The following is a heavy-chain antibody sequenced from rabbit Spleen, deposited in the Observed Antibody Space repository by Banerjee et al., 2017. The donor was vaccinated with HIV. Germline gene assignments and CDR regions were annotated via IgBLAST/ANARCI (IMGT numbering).Heavy chain of an antibody. J-gene: IGHJ4*01. CDR2: INAVTGTA. CDR1: GFSFSNRAV. Sequence: QEQLVESGGGLVRPEGSLKLSRTASGFSFSNRAVMCWVRQAPGKGLQWIACINAVTGTAVYATWAKGRFPFSKSSSTTVSLQMTSLTAADTATYFCARDLDGVTGWNFGWWGQGTLVTVS. D-gene: IGHD7-1*01. V-gene: IGHV1S45*01. CDR3: ARDLDGVTGWNFGW.